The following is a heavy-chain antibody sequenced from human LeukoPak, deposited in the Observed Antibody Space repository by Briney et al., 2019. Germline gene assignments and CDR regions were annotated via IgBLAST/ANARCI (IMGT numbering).Heavy chain of an antibody. CDR2: VNGYNGKT. J-gene: IGHJ5*02. CDR3: ARVAGAGEPKFDP. V-gene: IGHV1-18*01. CDR1: GYSFTSYG. D-gene: IGHD7-27*01. Sequence: ASVKVSCKASGYSFTSYGISWVRQAPGQGLEWMGWVNGYNGKTNYVQNLQDRVTMTTDTSTSTAYMELRSLRSDDTAVYYCARVAGAGEPKFDPWGQGTLVTVSS.